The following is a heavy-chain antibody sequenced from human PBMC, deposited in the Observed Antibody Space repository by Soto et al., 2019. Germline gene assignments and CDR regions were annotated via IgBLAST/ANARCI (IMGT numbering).Heavy chain of an antibody. Sequence: SQTLSLTYAISGDSVSSNSSAWNCIRQSPSRGLEWLGRTYYRSKWYNDYAVSVKSRITINPDTSKNQFSLQLNSVTPEDTAVYYCARGDVRMVAATNYYYGMDVWGQGTTVTVSS. D-gene: IGHD2-15*01. CDR3: ARGDVRMVAATNYYYGMDV. V-gene: IGHV6-1*01. CDR2: TYYRSKWYN. CDR1: GDSVSSNSSA. J-gene: IGHJ6*02.